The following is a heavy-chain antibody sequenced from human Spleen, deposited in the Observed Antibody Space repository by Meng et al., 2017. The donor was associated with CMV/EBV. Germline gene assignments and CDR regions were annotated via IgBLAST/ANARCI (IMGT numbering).Heavy chain of an antibody. J-gene: IGHJ4*02. CDR2: ISGSGTTI. CDR3: ARGTWDYDFWSGYLDY. CDR1: GFTFSDYY. V-gene: IGHV3-11*04. D-gene: IGHD3-3*01. Sequence: GESLKISCAASGFTFSDYYMSWIRQAPGKGLEWVSYISGSGTTIYFADSVKGRFTISRDNAKNSLYLQMNSLRAEDTAVYYCARGTWDYDFWSGYLDYWGQGTLVTVSS.